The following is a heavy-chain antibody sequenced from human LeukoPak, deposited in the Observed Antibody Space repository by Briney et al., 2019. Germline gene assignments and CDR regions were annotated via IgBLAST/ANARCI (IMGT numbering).Heavy chain of an antibody. CDR3: ARATMIVVGDAFDI. D-gene: IGHD3-22*01. CDR2: VSYGGST. J-gene: IGHJ3*02. CDR1: GDSISSNTYY. Sequence: SETLSLTCAVSGDSISSNTYYWGWIRQPPGKGLEWIGSVSYGGSTFYNPSLKSRVTLSVDTSKNQFSLKLSSVTAADTAVYYCARATMIVVGDAFDIWGQGTMVTVSS. V-gene: IGHV4-39*01.